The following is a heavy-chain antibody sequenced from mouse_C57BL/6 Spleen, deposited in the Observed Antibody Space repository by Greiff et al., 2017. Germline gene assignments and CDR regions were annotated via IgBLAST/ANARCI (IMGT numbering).Heavy chain of an antibody. Sequence: VQLQQSGAELVKPGASVKLSCTASGFNIKDYYMHWVKQRTEQGLEWIGRIDPEDGETRYAPKFQGKATITADTSSNTAYLQLSSLTSEDTAVYYCSRYYYVSSYNYDMAYWGQGTSVTVSS. CDR2: IDPEDGET. CDR3: SRYYYVSSYNYDMAY. CDR1: GFNIKDYY. V-gene: IGHV14-2*01. J-gene: IGHJ4*01. D-gene: IGHD1-1*01.